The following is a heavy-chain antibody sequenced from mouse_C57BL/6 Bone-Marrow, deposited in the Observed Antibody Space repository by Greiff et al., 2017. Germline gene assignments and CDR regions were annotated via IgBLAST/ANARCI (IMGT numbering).Heavy chain of an antibody. CDR1: GFTFSSYT. J-gene: IGHJ2*01. CDR2: ISGGGGNT. V-gene: IGHV5-9*01. Sequence: DVQLVESGGGLVKPGGSLKLSCAASGFTFSSYTMSWVRQTPEKRLEWVATISGGGGNTYYPDSVKGRFTISRDNAKNTLYLQMSSLRSEDTALYYCGRRYYFDYWGQGTTLTVSS. CDR3: GRRYYFDY.